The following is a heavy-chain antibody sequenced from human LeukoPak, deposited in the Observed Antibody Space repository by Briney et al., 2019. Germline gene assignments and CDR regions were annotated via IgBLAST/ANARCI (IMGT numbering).Heavy chain of an antibody. D-gene: IGHD5/OR15-5a*01. V-gene: IGHV1-46*01. CDR2: INPSGAST. J-gene: IGHJ6*02. Sequence: ASVKVSCKASGHTFSSYYMHWVRQAPGQGLEWMGIINPSGASTSYAQKFQGRVTMTRDTSTSTVYMDLSSLRSGDTAVYYCAGVGRKTREVYHLDVWGQGTTVTVSS. CDR1: GHTFSSYY. CDR3: AGVGRKTREVYHLDV.